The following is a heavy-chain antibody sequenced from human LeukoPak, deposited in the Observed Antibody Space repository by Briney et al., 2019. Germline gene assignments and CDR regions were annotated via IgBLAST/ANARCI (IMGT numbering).Heavy chain of an antibody. J-gene: IGHJ4*02. CDR2: ISGSGEDT. D-gene: IGHD1-1*01. V-gene: IGHV3-23*01. CDR1: GFTFSTYA. Sequence: GGSLRPSCAASGFTFSTYAMIWVRQAPGKGLEWVSAISGSGEDTYYADSVRGRFTISRDNSDNSLSLQMHRLRAEDTAVYHCARLSGTSGTSSRVLHYWGQGTLVSVSS. CDR3: ARLSGTSGTSSRVLHY.